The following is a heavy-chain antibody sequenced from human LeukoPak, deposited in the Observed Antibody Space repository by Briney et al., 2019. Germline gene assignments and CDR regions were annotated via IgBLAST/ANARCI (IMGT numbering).Heavy chain of an antibody. CDR3: AKDGASGSYYDY. J-gene: IGHJ4*02. CDR2: IIGSGGST. D-gene: IGHD1-26*01. CDR1: GFTFSSYG. Sequence: GGSLRLSFAASGFTFSSYGMSWVRRAPGKGVGWVSAIIGSGGSTYYSDSVKGRFTISGDNSKNTLYLQMNSLRAEDTAVYYCAKDGASGSYYDYWGQGTLVTVSS. V-gene: IGHV3-23*01.